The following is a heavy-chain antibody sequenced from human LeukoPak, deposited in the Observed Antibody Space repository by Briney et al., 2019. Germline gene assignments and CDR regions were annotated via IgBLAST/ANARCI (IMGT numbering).Heavy chain of an antibody. CDR2: ISWNSGSI. CDR3: ARSDYDILNGPDY. V-gene: IGHV3-9*01. CDR1: GFTFDDYA. D-gene: IGHD3-9*01. J-gene: IGHJ4*02. Sequence: GGSLRLSCAASGFTFDDYAMHWVRQAPGKGLEWVSGISWNSGSIGYADSVEGRFTISRDNAKNSLYLQMNSLRAEDTALYYCARSDYDILNGPDYWGQGTLVTVSS.